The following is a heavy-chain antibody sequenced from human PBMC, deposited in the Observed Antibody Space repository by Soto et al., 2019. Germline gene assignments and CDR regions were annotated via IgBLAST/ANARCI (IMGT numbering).Heavy chain of an antibody. D-gene: IGHD6-19*01. Sequence: SETLSLTCTVSGGSISSSRYYWGWIRQPPGKGLEWIGSIYYSGSTYYNPSLKSRVTISVDTSKNQFSLKLSSVTAADTAVYYCARQIAVAGTGTFDYWGQGTLVTVSS. CDR3: ARQIAVAGTGTFDY. V-gene: IGHV4-39*01. CDR1: GGSISSSRYY. J-gene: IGHJ4*02. CDR2: IYYSGST.